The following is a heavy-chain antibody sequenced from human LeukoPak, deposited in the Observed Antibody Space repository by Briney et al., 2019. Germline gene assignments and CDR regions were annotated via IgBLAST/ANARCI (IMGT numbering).Heavy chain of an antibody. D-gene: IGHD1-26*01. CDR1: GFTFSNYG. CDR2: IWSDESNK. Sequence: PGRSLRLSCAASGFTFSNYGMHWVRQAPGKGLEWVAVIWSDESNKYYADSVKGRFTISRDNFKNTLYLHMNRLRAEDTTVYYCARRVVGATTGWYFDLWGRGTLVTVSS. V-gene: IGHV3-33*01. CDR3: ARRVVGATTGWYFDL. J-gene: IGHJ2*01.